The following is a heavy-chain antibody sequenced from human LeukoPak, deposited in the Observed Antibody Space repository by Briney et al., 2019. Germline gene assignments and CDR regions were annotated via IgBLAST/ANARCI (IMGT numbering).Heavy chain of an antibody. CDR1: GGSLSCYY. CDR2: FYSTGST. J-gene: IGHJ4*02. V-gene: IGHV4-4*07. Sequence: SETLSLTCTVSGGSLSCYYWTWIRQPAGKGLEWIGRFYSTGSTNYNPSLKSRVTMSVDTSKNQFSLKLSSVTAADTAVYYCARDQYSGSLDYWGQGTLVTVSS. D-gene: IGHD1-26*01. CDR3: ARDQYSGSLDY.